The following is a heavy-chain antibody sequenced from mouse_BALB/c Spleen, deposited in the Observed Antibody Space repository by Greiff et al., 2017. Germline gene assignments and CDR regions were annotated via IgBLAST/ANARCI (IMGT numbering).Heavy chain of an antibody. CDR2: IWTGGGT. V-gene: IGHV2-9-2*01. CDR1: GFSLTSYD. D-gene: IGHD2-14*01. J-gene: IGHJ3*01. CDR3: VRDKGSYDRDAWCAY. Sequence: VHLVESGPGLVAPSQSLSITCTVSGFSLTSYDISWIRQPPGKGLEWLGVIWTGGGTNYNSAFMSRLSISKDNSKSQVFLKMNSLQTDDTAIYYGVRDKGSYDRDAWCAYWGQGTLVTVSA.